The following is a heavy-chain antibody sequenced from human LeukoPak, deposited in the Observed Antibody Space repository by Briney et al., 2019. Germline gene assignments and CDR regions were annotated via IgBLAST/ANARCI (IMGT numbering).Heavy chain of an antibody. J-gene: IGHJ4*02. CDR2: ISGSGGST. V-gene: IGHV3-23*01. CDR1: GFTFSSYG. CDR3: AKGTMIVVVNYYFDY. D-gene: IGHD3-22*01. Sequence: PGGSLRLSCAASGFTFSSYGMSWVRQAPGKGLEWVSAISGSGGSTYYADSVKGRFTISRDNSKNTLYLQMNSLRAEDTAVYYCAKGTMIVVVNYYFDYWGQGTLVTVSS.